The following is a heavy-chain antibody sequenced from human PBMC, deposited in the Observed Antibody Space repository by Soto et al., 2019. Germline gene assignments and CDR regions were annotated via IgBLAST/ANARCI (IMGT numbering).Heavy chain of an antibody. Sequence: GASVKVSCKASGFIFSNYDITWVRQASGQGLEWMGWMNPANGHTGYAQKFQGRVTMTRDTSISTAYMELSSLRSDDTAVYYCARGYLYSSGPWGQGTLVTVSS. CDR1: GFIFSNYD. J-gene: IGHJ5*02. CDR3: ARGYLYSSGP. V-gene: IGHV1-8*01. CDR2: MNPANGHT. D-gene: IGHD6-19*01.